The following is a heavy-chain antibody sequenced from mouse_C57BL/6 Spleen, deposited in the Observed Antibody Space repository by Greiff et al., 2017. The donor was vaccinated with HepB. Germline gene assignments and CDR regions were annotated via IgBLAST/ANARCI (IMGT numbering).Heavy chain of an antibody. CDR1: GYTFTSYW. J-gene: IGHJ4*01. Sequence: VQLQQPGTELVKPGASVKLSCKASGYTFTSYWMHWVKQRPGQGLEWIGNINPSNGGTNYNEKFKSKATLTVDKSSSTAYMQLSSLTSEDSAVYYCAKVGYYGSSYAYYAMDYWGQGTSVTVSS. CDR3: AKVGYYGSSYAYYAMDY. D-gene: IGHD1-1*01. CDR2: INPSNGGT. V-gene: IGHV1-53*01.